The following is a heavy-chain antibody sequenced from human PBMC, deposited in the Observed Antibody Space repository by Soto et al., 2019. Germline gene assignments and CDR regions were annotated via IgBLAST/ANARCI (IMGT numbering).Heavy chain of an antibody. V-gene: IGHV3-30-3*01. CDR2: ISYDGNNK. CDR3: ARSYKSGWYYFDY. CDR1: GFTFSSYA. J-gene: IGHJ4*02. Sequence: GGSLRLSCAASGFTFSSYAMHWVRQAPGKGLEWVAFISYDGNNKNYADSVKGRFTISRDNSKNTVYLQMNSLTAEDTAVYYCARSYKSGWYYFDYWGQGTLVTVSS. D-gene: IGHD6-19*01.